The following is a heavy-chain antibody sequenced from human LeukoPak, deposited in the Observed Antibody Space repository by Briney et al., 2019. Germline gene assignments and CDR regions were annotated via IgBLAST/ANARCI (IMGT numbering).Heavy chain of an antibody. CDR3: ASGHHYYYDSRVYSNDVFDI. CDR1: GFTFSSYS. CDR2: ISSSSSYI. V-gene: IGHV3-21*01. D-gene: IGHD3-22*01. Sequence: GGSLRLSCAASGFTFSSYSMNWVRQAPGKGLEWVSSISSSSSYIYYADSVKGRFTISRDNAKNSLYLQMNSLRAEDTAVYYCASGHHYYYDSRVYSNDVFDIWGQGTMVPVSS. J-gene: IGHJ3*02.